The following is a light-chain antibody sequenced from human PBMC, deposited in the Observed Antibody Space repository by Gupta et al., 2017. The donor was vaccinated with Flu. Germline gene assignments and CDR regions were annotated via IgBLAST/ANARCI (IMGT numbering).Light chain of an antibody. Sequence: VSWFQQHPGPAPKFIISHVTPTPSGVPDRFSGSRSGNTASLTISGLQAEDEAHSYCCSYAGCYTWVFGGGTKVPVL. V-gene: IGLV2-11*03. CDR2: HVT. J-gene: IGLJ2*01. CDR3: CSYAGCYTWV.